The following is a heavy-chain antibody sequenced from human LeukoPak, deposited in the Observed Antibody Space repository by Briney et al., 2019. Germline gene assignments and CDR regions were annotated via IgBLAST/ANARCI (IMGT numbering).Heavy chain of an antibody. CDR3: ASISSRIAAAGQGAFDI. D-gene: IGHD6-13*01. CDR1: GYTFTYRY. CDR2: ITPFNGNT. Sequence: TGASVKVSCKASGYTFTYRYLHWVRQAPGQALEWMGWITPFNGNTNYAQKFQDRVTITRDRSMSTAYMELSSLRSEDTAMYYCASISSRIAAAGQGAFDIWGQGTMVTVPS. J-gene: IGHJ3*02. V-gene: IGHV1-45*02.